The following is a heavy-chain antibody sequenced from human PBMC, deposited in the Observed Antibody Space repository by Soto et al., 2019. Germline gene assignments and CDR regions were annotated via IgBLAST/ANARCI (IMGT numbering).Heavy chain of an antibody. CDR1: GYTFTNYY. V-gene: IGHV1-46*01. Sequence: QVQLVQSGAEVQKPGASVKLSCKASGYTFTNYYVHWVRQAPGQGLEWVGIINPSDGSRNYAQKFQARGTMTRDTSTSTVYLELSGLRSDDTAVYYCARESVGTSNFDYWGQGPLVTVSS. D-gene: IGHD1-26*01. CDR2: INPSDGSR. J-gene: IGHJ4*02. CDR3: ARESVGTSNFDY.